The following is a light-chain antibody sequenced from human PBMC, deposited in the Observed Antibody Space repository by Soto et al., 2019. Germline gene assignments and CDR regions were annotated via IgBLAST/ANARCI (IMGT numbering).Light chain of an antibody. J-gene: IGKJ1*01. Sequence: EMLLTRSPGTLSLSPGERATLSCRASQSVSSTYLAWYQQKPGQAPRLLIYGASSRATGIPDRFSGSGSGTDFTLTISRLEPEDFAVYYCQQYGSSPRTFGQGTKVDIK. CDR3: QQYGSSPRT. V-gene: IGKV3-20*01. CDR1: QSVSSTY. CDR2: GAS.